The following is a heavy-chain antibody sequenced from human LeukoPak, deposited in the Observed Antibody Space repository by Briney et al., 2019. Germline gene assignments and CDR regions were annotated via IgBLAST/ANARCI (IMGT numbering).Heavy chain of an antibody. D-gene: IGHD6-19*01. CDR2: ISAYNGNT. Sequence: ASVKVSCKASGYTFTSYGISWVRQAPGQGLEWMGWISAYNGNTNYAQKLQGRVTMTRNTSISTAYMELSSLRSEDTAVYYCARGQRAVAGIDYWGQGTLVTVSS. V-gene: IGHV1-18*01. CDR3: ARGQRAVAGIDY. J-gene: IGHJ4*02. CDR1: GYTFTSYG.